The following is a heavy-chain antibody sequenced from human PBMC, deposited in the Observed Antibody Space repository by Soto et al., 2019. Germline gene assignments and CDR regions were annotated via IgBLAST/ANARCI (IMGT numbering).Heavy chain of an antibody. J-gene: IGHJ4*02. Sequence: PGGSLRLSCAASGFAFSSSEMNWVRQTPGKGLEWLSYIGPSGSITYYADSVKGRFTISRDNAKNSLFLQVNSLREEDTAVYYCARETSGHSLYWGQGTLVTVSS. CDR2: IGPSGSIT. V-gene: IGHV3-48*03. CDR1: GFAFSSSE. CDR3: ARETSGHSLY. D-gene: IGHD6-19*01.